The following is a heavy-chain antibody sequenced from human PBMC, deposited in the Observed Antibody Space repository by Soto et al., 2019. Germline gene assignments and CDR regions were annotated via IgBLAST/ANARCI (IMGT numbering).Heavy chain of an antibody. V-gene: IGHV3-15*01. Sequence: EVQLVESGGGLVKPGGSLRLSCAASGFTFSNAWMSWVRQAPGKGLEWVGRIKSKTDGGTTDYAAHVKGRFTISRDDSKNTLYLQMNSLKTEDRAVYYCTTGYYYGAESYSLDPWGQGTLVTVSS. D-gene: IGHD3-10*01. CDR1: GFTFSNAW. CDR2: IKSKTDGGTT. CDR3: TTGYYYGAESYSLDP. J-gene: IGHJ5*02.